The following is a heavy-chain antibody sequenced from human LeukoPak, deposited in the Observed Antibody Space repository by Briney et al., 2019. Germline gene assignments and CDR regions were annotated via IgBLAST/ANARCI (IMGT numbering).Heavy chain of an antibody. J-gene: IGHJ4*02. Sequence: ASVKVSCKASGYTFTGYYMHWVRQAPGQGLEWMGWINPNSGGTNYAQKFQGRVTMTRDTSISTAYMELSRLRSDDTAVYYCARANPAPYDGSGYNFRGNFDYWGQGTRVTVSS. CDR2: INPNSGGT. CDR3: ARANPAPYDGSGYNFRGNFDY. CDR1: GYTFTGYY. V-gene: IGHV1-2*02. D-gene: IGHD3-22*01.